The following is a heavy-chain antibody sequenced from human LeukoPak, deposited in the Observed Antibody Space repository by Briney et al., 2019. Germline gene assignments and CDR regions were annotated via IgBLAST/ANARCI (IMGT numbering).Heavy chain of an antibody. V-gene: IGHV4-59*08. Sequence: SETLSLTCTVSGGSISSYYWSWIRQPPGKGLEWIGYIYYSGSTNYNPSLKSRVTISVDTPKNQFSLKLSSVTAADTAVYYCARRNTVAAAFDYWGQGTLVTVSS. CDR3: ARRNTVAAAFDY. J-gene: IGHJ4*02. CDR1: GGSISSYY. CDR2: IYYSGST. D-gene: IGHD6-19*01.